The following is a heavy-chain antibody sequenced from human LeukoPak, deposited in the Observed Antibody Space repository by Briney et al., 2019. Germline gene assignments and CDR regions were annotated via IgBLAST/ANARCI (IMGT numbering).Heavy chain of an antibody. V-gene: IGHV4-34*01. CDR2: INHSGST. CDR3: ARFRYYYYGMDV. CDR1: GGSFSGYY. Sequence: SETLSLTCAVYGGSFSGYYWSWIRQPPGKGLEWIGEINHSGSTNYNPSLKSRVTISVDTSKNQFSLKLSSVTAADTAVYYCARFRYYYYGMDVWGQGTTVTVPS. J-gene: IGHJ6*02.